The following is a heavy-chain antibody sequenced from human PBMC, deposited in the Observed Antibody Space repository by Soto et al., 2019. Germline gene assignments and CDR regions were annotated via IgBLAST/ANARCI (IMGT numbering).Heavy chain of an antibody. CDR1: GFSFSNYK. CDR3: ARDAFDYDTTGYHCDY. CDR2: ISKSSETI. J-gene: IGHJ4*02. Sequence: EVQLVESGGGLVQPGGSLRLTCAASGFSFSNYKMNWVRQAPGKGLEWVSYISKSSETIYYADSVRGRFSISRDNGKNSLYLQMDSLRDEDTAVYYCARDAFDYDTTGYHCDYWGQGTLVTVSS. V-gene: IGHV3-48*02. D-gene: IGHD3-22*01.